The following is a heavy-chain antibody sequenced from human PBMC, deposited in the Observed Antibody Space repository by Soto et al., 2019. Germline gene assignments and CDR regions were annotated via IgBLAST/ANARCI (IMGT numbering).Heavy chain of an antibody. D-gene: IGHD6-6*01. J-gene: IGHJ4*02. CDR2: ISSSSSYT. Sequence: GGSLRLSCAASGFTFSDYYMSWIRQAPGKGLEWVSYISSSSSYTNYADSVKGRFTISRDNVKNSLYLQMNSLRAEDTAVYYCARVDGGGSSSFFVDYWGQGTLVTVSS. V-gene: IGHV3-11*06. CDR1: GFTFSDYY. CDR3: ARVDGGGSSSFFVDY.